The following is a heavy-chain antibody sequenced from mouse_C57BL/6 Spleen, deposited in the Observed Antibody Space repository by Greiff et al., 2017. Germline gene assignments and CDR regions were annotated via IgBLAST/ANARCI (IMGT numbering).Heavy chain of an antibody. J-gene: IGHJ2*01. CDR1: GYSITSYY. CDR3: ASHLQYSFDY. CDR2: ISYSGST. Sequence: EVQVVESGPGLAKPSPSLSLSCSVSGYSITSYYLNWVRQFPGHKLEYIGYISYSGSTYYKPSLKSRISITRDTSKNQYYLQLNSVPTEDNATYYCASHLQYSFDYWGQGTTLTVSS. D-gene: IGHD5-1*01. V-gene: IGHV3-8*01.